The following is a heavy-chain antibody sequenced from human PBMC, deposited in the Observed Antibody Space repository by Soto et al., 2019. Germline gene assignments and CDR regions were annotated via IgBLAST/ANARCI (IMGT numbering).Heavy chain of an antibody. V-gene: IGHV4-4*02. CDR1: SGSISSSNW. J-gene: IGHJ6*03. CDR3: ARDGDYDFWSGYPLSVGYMDV. Sequence: SETLSLTCAVSSGSISSSNWWSWVRQPPGKGLEWIGEIYHSGSTNYNPSLKSRVTISVDKSKNQFSLKLSSVTAADTAVYYCARDGDYDFWSGYPLSVGYMDVWGKGTTVTVSS. CDR2: IYHSGST. D-gene: IGHD3-3*01.